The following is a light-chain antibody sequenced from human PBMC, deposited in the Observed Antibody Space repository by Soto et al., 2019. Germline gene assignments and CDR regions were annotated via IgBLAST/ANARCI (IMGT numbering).Light chain of an antibody. CDR1: SSDIGTYNL. Sequence: QSALTQPASVSGSPGQSITISCTGTSSDIGTYNLVSWYQQHPGKAPKLMIYEVTKRPSGVSNRFSASKSDNTASLTIPGLQAEDEADYYCCSYAGSTTWVFGGGTKVTVL. CDR3: CSYAGSTTWV. CDR2: EVT. V-gene: IGLV2-23*02. J-gene: IGLJ3*02.